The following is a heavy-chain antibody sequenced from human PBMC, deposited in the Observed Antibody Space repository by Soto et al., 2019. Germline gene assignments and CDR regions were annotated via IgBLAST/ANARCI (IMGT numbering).Heavy chain of an antibody. V-gene: IGHV3-23*01. CDR2: ISGSGGST. CDR3: AKLSGKQETYYYDSSGYYYEVYFDY. J-gene: IGHJ4*02. CDR1: GFTFSSYA. D-gene: IGHD3-22*01. Sequence: GGSLRLSCAASGFTFSSYAMSWVRQAPGKGLEWVSAISGSGGSTYYADSVKGRFTISRDNSKNTQYLQMNSLRAEDTVVYYCAKLSGKQETYYYDSSGYYYEVYFDYWGQGTLVTVSS.